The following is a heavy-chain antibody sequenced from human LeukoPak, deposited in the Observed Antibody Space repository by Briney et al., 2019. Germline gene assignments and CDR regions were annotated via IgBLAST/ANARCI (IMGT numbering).Heavy chain of an antibody. D-gene: IGHD3-22*01. V-gene: IGHV4-34*01. CDR1: GGSLSGYY. CDR3: ARGPSQRSTMIVVVIKGFDI. Sequence: PSETLSLTCAVYGGSLSGYYWSWIRQPPGKGLEWIGSINHSGSTNYNPSLKSRVTISVDTSKNQFSLKLSSVTAADTAVYYCARGPSQRSTMIVVVIKGFDIWGQGTMVTVSS. CDR2: INHSGST. J-gene: IGHJ3*02.